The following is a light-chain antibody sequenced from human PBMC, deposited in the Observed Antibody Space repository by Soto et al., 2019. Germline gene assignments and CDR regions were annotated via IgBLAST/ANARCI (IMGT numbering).Light chain of an antibody. CDR2: DDN. J-gene: IGLJ1*01. Sequence: QSVLTQPPSVSAAPGQKVTISCSGSISNIGGNSVSWYQQLPGTAPKLLIYDDNKRPSGIPDRFSGSKSGTSATLGITGFQTGDEAEYYCRSWDSSLSAYVFGTGTKLTVL. CDR1: ISNIGGNS. V-gene: IGLV1-51*01. CDR3: RSWDSSLSAYV.